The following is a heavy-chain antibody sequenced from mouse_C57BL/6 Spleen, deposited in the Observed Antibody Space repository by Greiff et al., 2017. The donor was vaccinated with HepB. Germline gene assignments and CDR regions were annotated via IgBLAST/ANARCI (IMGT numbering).Heavy chain of an antibody. V-gene: IGHV5-4*03. CDR2: ISDGGSYT. CDR1: GFTFSSYA. CDR3: ARGGSTIVTTYYFDY. J-gene: IGHJ2*01. D-gene: IGHD2-5*01. Sequence: EVKLVESGGGLVKPGGSLKLSCAASGFTFSSYAMSWVRQTPEKRLEWVATISDGGSYTYYPDNVKGRFTISRDNAKNNLYLQMSHLKSEDTAMYYWARGGSTIVTTYYFDYWGQGTTLTVSS.